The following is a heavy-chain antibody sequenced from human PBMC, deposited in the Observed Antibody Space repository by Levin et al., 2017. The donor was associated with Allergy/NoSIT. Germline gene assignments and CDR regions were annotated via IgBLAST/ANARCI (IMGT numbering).Heavy chain of an antibody. CDR3: ARLGTTIPAYCGGDCYFPMGYYYMDV. D-gene: IGHD2-21*02. J-gene: IGHJ6*03. CDR1: GGSISSSSYY. Sequence: SETLSLTCTVSGGSISSSSYYWGWIRQPPGKGLEWIGSIYYSGSTYYNPSLKSRVTISVDTSKNQFSLKLSSVTAADTAVYYCARLGTTIPAYCGGDCYFPMGYYYMDVWGKGTTVTVSS. CDR2: IYYSGST. V-gene: IGHV4-39*01.